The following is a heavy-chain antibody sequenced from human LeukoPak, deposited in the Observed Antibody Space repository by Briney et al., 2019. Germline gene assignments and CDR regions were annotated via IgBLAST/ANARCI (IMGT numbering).Heavy chain of an antibody. Sequence: SETLSLTCTVSGGSSSSYYWTWIRQPPGKGLEWIGHIHTSGSTNYNPSLKSRVTMSVDTSKNQFSLRLSSVTAADTAVYYCARGLDDYWGQGTLVTVSS. V-gene: IGHV4-4*09. CDR1: GGSSSSYY. CDR2: IHTSGST. CDR3: ARGLDDY. J-gene: IGHJ4*02.